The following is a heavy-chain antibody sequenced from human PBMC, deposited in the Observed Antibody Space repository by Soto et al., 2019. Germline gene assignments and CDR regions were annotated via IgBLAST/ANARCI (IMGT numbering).Heavy chain of an antibody. CDR1: GFTFSSYA. CDR3: ATDPGGVVGATGFDY. Sequence: GGSLRLSCAASGFTFSSYAMSWVRQAPGKGLEWVSAISGSGGSTYYADSVKGRFTISRDNSKNTLYLQMNSLRAEDTAVYYIATDPGGVVGATGFDYWGQGTLVTVSS. CDR2: ISGSGGST. J-gene: IGHJ4*02. D-gene: IGHD1-26*01. V-gene: IGHV3-23*01.